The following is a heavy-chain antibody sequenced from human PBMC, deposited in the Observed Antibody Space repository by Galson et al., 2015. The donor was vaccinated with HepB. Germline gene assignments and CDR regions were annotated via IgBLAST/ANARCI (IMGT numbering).Heavy chain of an antibody. V-gene: IGHV3-30*18. CDR3: AKDHRLRIGDWFDP. Sequence: SLRLSCAASGFTSSSYGMHWVRQAPGKGLEWVAVISYDGSNKYYADSVKGRFTISRDNSKNTLYLQMNSLRAEDTAVYYCAKDHRLRIGDWFDPWGQGTLVTASS. D-gene: IGHD5-12*01. CDR1: GFTSSSYG. J-gene: IGHJ5*02. CDR2: ISYDGSNK.